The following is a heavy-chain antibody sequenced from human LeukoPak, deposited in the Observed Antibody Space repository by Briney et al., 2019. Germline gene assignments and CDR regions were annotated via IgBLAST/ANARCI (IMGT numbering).Heavy chain of an antibody. J-gene: IGHJ5*02. Sequence: PGGSLRLSCAASGFTFSSYAMSWVRQAPGKGLEWVSAISGSGGSTYYADSVKGRFTISRDNSKNTLYLQMNSLRAEDTAVYYCARDYRHYYDFWSGYYSYNWFDPWGQGTLVTVSS. D-gene: IGHD3-3*01. CDR2: ISGSGGST. V-gene: IGHV3-23*01. CDR1: GFTFSSYA. CDR3: ARDYRHYYDFWSGYYSYNWFDP.